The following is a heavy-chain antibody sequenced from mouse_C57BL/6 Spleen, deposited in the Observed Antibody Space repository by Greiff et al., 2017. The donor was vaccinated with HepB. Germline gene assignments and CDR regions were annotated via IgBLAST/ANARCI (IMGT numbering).Heavy chain of an antibody. CDR3: AREYYGLDY. J-gene: IGHJ2*01. Sequence: EVQRVESGGGLVKPGGSLKLSCAASGFTFSSYAMSWVRQTPEKRLEWVATISDGGSYTYYPDNVKGRFTISRDKAKNNLYLQMSHLKSEDTAMCNCAREYYGLDYWGQGTTLTVSS. D-gene: IGHD1-2*01. V-gene: IGHV5-4*01. CDR2: ISDGGSYT. CDR1: GFTFSSYA.